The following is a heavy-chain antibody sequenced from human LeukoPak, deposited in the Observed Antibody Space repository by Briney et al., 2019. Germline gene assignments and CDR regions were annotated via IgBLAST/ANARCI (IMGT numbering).Heavy chain of an antibody. J-gene: IGHJ4*02. D-gene: IGHD3-22*01. Sequence: ASVKVSCKASGYTLTDYYMHWVRQAPGQGLEWMGRINPNSGGTNYAQKFQGRVTMTRDTSISTAYMELSRLRSDDTAVYYCARTLTYYYDSSGYLLRAQNDYWGQGTLVTVSS. V-gene: IGHV1-2*06. CDR2: INPNSGGT. CDR3: ARTLTYYYDSSGYLLRAQNDY. CDR1: GYTLTDYY.